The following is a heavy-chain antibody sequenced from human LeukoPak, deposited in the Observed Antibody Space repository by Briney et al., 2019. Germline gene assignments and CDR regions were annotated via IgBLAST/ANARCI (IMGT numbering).Heavy chain of an antibody. V-gene: IGHV1-69*05. J-gene: IGHJ4*02. Sequence: SVKVSCEASGGTFSSYAINWVRQAPGQGLEWMGRIIPIFGTANYAQKFQGRVTITTDESTSTAYMELSSLRSEDTAVYYCARGPYDSSGYYYKPFDYWGQGTLVTVSS. CDR3: ARGPYDSSGYYYKPFDY. D-gene: IGHD3-22*01. CDR1: GGTFSSYA. CDR2: IIPIFGTA.